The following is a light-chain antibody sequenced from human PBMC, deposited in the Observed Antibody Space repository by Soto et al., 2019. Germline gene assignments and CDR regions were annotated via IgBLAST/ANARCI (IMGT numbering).Light chain of an antibody. CDR2: AAS. J-gene: IGKJ4*01. CDR1: RGISND. V-gene: IGKV1-27*01. Sequence: IQMTQSPSSLSASVGDRVTITCRASRGISNDLAWYQQKPGKVPKLLIYAASTLQSGVPSRFSGSGSGTYFTLTIKSLQPEDVATYYCQKYNAAPLTFGGGTKVEI. CDR3: QKYNAAPLT.